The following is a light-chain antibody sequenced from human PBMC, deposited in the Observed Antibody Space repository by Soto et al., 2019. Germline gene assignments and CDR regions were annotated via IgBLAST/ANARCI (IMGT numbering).Light chain of an antibody. CDR1: QSVSSY. V-gene: IGKV3-11*01. J-gene: IGKJ1*01. CDR3: QQRSSWPRT. Sequence: EIVLTQSPATLSLSPGERATLSCRASQSVSSYLAWYQQKPSQAPRLLIYGASNRATGIPARFSGSGSGTDFTLTISSLEPEDFAVYYCQQRSSWPRTFGQGTKVEI. CDR2: GAS.